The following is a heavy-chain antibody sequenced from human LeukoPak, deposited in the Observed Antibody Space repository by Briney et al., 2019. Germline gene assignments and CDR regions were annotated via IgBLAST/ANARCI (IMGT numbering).Heavy chain of an antibody. CDR3: AKDKYGWLSSDWYFDL. V-gene: IGHV3-30*18. D-gene: IGHD5-12*01. Sequence: GRSLRLSCAASGFTFSSYGMHWVRQAPGKGLEWVAVISYDGSNKYYADSVKGQFTISRDNSKNTLSLQMHSLRTEDTAIYYCAKDKYGWLSSDWYFDLWGRGTLVTVSS. CDR2: ISYDGSNK. J-gene: IGHJ2*01. CDR1: GFTFSSYG.